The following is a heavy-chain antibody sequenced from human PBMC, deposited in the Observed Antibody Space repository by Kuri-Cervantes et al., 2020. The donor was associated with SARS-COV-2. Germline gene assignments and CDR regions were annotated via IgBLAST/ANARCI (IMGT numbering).Heavy chain of an antibody. J-gene: IGHJ4*02. D-gene: IGHD6-6*01. CDR1: GGTFSSYA. Sequence: SVKVSCKASGGTFSSYAISWVRQAPGQGLEWMGGIIPIFGTANYARKFQGRVTITTDESTSTAYMELSSLRSEDTAVYYCARVKDSSSSYFDYWGQGTLVTVSS. V-gene: IGHV1-69*05. CDR3: ARVKDSSSSYFDY. CDR2: IIPIFGTA.